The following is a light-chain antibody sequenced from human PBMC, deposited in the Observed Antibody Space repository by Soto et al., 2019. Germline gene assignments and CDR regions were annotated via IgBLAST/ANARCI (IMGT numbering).Light chain of an antibody. CDR3: QSYGALLRAWG. Sequence: QSVLTQPASVSAAPGRRGTISCTGRGSNIVAGYHVHWYQYLPGTAPKLLIYNNNSRPSGAPDRFSGSKPGASASLAITGLQDEYEADYYDQSYGALLRAWGFGTGTKLTVL. J-gene: IGLJ1*01. V-gene: IGLV1-40*01. CDR2: NNN. CDR1: GSNIVAGYH.